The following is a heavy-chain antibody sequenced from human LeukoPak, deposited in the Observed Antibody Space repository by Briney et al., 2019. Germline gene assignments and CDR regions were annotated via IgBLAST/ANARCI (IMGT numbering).Heavy chain of an antibody. D-gene: IGHD3-22*01. CDR3: ARDHVPYYYDSSGGSDY. J-gene: IGHJ4*02. V-gene: IGHV3-30*03. CDR1: GFTFSSYG. Sequence: PGGSLRLSCAASGFTFSSYGMHWVRQAPGKGLEWVAVISYDGSNKYYADSVKGRFTISRDNSKNTLYLQMNSLRAEDTAVYYCARDHVPYYYDSSGGSDYWGQGTLVTVSS. CDR2: ISYDGSNK.